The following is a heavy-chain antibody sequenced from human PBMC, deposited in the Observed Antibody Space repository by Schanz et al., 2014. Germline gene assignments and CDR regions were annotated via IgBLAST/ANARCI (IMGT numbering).Heavy chain of an antibody. D-gene: IGHD3-10*01. CDR3: AKGRFGELSAFDI. J-gene: IGHJ3*02. CDR1: GFIFGSSV. Sequence: EVQLLESGGGLVQPGGSLRLSCAASGFIFGSSVMAWVRQAPGKGLLWVSSISGTGGDDTYYADSVKGRFTISRDNSKNTLYLQMNSLRAEDTAVYYCAKGRFGELSAFDIWGQGTMVTVSS. CDR2: ISGTGGDDT. V-gene: IGHV3-23*01.